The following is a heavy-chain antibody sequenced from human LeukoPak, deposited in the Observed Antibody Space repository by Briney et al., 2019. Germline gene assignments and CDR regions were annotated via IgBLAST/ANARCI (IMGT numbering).Heavy chain of an antibody. D-gene: IGHD3-22*01. J-gene: IGHJ4*02. CDR1: GGSLSSYY. V-gene: IGHV4-59*01. CDR2: IYYSGST. Sequence: PSEALSLTCTVSGGSLSSYYWSWIRQPPGKGLEWIGYIYYSGSTNYNPSLKSRVIISVDTSKNQFSLRLTSVTAADTAVYYCARGVDYYDSSYYFDYWGQGTLVTVSS. CDR3: ARGVDYYDSSYYFDY.